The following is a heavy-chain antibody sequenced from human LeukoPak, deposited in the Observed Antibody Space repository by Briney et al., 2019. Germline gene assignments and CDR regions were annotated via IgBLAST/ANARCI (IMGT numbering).Heavy chain of an antibody. V-gene: IGHV3-20*04. J-gene: IGHJ4*02. CDR1: GFTFSNHG. D-gene: IGHD1-1*01. CDR2: INWNGGNT. Sequence: GGSLRLSCAASGFTFSNHGMSWVRQAPGKGLEWVSAINWNGGNTGYAGSVRGRFTISRDNAKDSLYLQMNSLRVEDTALYYCARDRSAKYDMEGRFDYWGQGTLVTVSS. CDR3: ARDRSAKYDMEGRFDY.